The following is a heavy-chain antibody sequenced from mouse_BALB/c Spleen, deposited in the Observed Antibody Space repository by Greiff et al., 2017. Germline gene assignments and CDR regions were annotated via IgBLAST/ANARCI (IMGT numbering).Heavy chain of an antibody. J-gene: IGHJ3*01. Sequence: EVHLVESGGGLVKPGGSLKLSCAASGFTFSDYYMYWVRQTPEKRLEWVATISDGGSYTYYPDSVKGRFTISRDNAKNNLYLQMSSLKSEDTAMYYCAREGPFAYWGQGTLVTVSA. CDR1: GFTFSDYY. V-gene: IGHV5-4*02. CDR2: ISDGGSYT. CDR3: AREGPFAY.